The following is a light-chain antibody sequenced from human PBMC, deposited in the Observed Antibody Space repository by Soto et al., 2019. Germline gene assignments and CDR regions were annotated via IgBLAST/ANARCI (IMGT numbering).Light chain of an antibody. CDR3: QQYGSSSVD. V-gene: IGKV3-20*01. J-gene: IGKJ2*01. Sequence: EIVLTQSPGTLSLSPGERATLSCKASQSVSSSYLAWYQQKPGQAPRLLIYGASSRATGIPDRFSGSGSGTDFTLTISRLEPEDVAVYYCQQYGSSSVDFGQGTKLEIK. CDR2: GAS. CDR1: QSVSSSY.